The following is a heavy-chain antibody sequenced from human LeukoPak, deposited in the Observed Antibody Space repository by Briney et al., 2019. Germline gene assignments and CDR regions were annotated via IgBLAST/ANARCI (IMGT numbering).Heavy chain of an antibody. Sequence: PGGSLRLSCEVSGFTFSRHWMSWVRQAPGKGLEWVANINPGGGEKYSVDSVKGRFTISRDDSKNTLYLQMNSLRAEDTAVYYCARVGADYYDSSAFDYWGQGTLVTVSS. CDR1: GFTFSRHW. CDR3: ARVGADYYDSSAFDY. D-gene: IGHD3-22*01. V-gene: IGHV3-7*03. CDR2: INPGGGEK. J-gene: IGHJ4*02.